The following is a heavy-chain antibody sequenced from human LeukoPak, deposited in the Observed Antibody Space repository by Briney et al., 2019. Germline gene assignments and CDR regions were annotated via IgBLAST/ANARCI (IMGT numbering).Heavy chain of an antibody. Sequence: GGSLRLSCVVSGFTFSSYGMHWVRQAPGKGLEWVAVIWDDGGTKYYSDSVKGRFTISRDNAKNSLYLQMNSLRAEDTAVYYCASSDYGDYSFDYWGQGTLVTVSS. CDR2: IWDDGGTK. J-gene: IGHJ4*02. CDR3: ASSDYGDYSFDY. V-gene: IGHV3-33*03. CDR1: GFTFSSYG. D-gene: IGHD4-17*01.